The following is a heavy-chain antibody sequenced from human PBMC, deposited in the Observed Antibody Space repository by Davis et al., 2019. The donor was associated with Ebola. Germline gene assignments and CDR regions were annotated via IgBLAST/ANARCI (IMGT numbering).Heavy chain of an antibody. V-gene: IGHV3-33*01. CDR2: IWYDGSNK. D-gene: IGHD2-21*02. CDR3: ARDLRVTYFDY. CDR1: GFSFSGYA. Sequence: GGSLRLSCAASGFSFSGYAMHWVRQAPGKGLEWVAVIWYDGSNKYYADSVKGRFTVSRANSKNTVYLQVNSLRADDTAVYYCARDLRVTYFDYWGQGTLVTVSA. J-gene: IGHJ4*02.